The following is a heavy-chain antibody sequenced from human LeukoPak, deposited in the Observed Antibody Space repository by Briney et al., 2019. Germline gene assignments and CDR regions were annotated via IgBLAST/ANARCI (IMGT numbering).Heavy chain of an antibody. CDR3: AKDIGSYYDY. CDR1: GFTFSSNG. D-gene: IGHD3-10*01. J-gene: IGHJ4*02. CDR2: IQYDGSKK. Sequence: GGPLRLSCVASGFTFSSNGMHWVRQAPGKGLEWVTFIQYDGSKKYYADSVKGRFTISRDNSKNTLYLEMNSLRAEDTAVYYCAKDIGSYYDYWGQGILVTVSS. V-gene: IGHV3-30*02.